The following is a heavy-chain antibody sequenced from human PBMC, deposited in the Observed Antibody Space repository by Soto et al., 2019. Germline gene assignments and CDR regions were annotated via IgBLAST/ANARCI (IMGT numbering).Heavy chain of an antibody. J-gene: IGHJ4*02. CDR3: ARDPDCSSTSCYKPYFDY. CDR2: IKQDGSEK. CDR1: GFTFSSYW. Sequence: ESVGGLVQPGGSLRLSCAASGFTFSSYWMSWVRQAPGKGLEWVANIKQDGSEKYYVDSVKGRFTISRDNAKNSLYLQMNSLRAEDTAVYYCARDPDCSSTSCYKPYFDYWGQGTLVTVSS. D-gene: IGHD2-2*02. V-gene: IGHV3-7*01.